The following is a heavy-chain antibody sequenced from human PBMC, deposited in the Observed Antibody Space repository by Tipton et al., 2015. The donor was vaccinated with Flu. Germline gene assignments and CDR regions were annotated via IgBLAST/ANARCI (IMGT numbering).Heavy chain of an antibody. Sequence: SLRHSCAASGFTFRDYGWHWVRQAPGKGLEWVAWVAATPYDRPKKYYEDSVKGRFTISRDNSKNTMYLQVDSLRAEDTAVYYWAGDGDPSGHFSHCDTWGQGALVIVSS. CDR2: TPYDRPKK. V-gene: IGHV3-33*01. D-gene: IGHD3-22*01. CDR1: GFTFRDYG. CDR3: AGDGDPSGHFSHCDT. J-gene: IGHJ5*02.